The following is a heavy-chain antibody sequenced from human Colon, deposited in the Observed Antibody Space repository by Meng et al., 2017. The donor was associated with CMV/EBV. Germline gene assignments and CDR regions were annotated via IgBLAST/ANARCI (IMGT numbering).Heavy chain of an antibody. CDR3: ASRIAVAGTDY. J-gene: IGHJ4*02. D-gene: IGHD6-19*01. CDR1: GGSISKGYY. CDR2: IYYSGST. Sequence: GSLRLSCSVSGGSISKGYYWGWIRQPPGKGLEWIGSIYYSGSTYYNPSLKSRVTISVDTSKNQFSLKLSSVTAADTAVYYCASRIAVAGTDYWGQGTLVTVSS. V-gene: IGHV4-39*07.